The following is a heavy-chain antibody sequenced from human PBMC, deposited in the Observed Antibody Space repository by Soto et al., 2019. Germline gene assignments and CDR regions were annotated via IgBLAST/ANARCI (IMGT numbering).Heavy chain of an antibody. CDR2: ISGSGGST. CDR3: AKGTSYYDSSGFDY. J-gene: IGHJ4*02. D-gene: IGHD3-22*01. CDR1: GFTFSNCA. Sequence: EVQLLESGGDLLQPGGSLRLSCVASGFTFSNCAMTWVRQAPGKGLEWVSVISGSGGSTYYADSVKGRFTISRDTSKNTLYLQMNNLRADDTALYYCAKGTSYYDSSGFDYWGQGTLVTVSS. V-gene: IGHV3-23*01.